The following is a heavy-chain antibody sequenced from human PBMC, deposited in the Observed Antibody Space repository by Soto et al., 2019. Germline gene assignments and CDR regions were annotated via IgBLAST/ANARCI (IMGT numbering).Heavy chain of an antibody. V-gene: IGHV3-11*01. J-gene: IGHJ5*02. Sequence: QVQLVESGGALVKPGGSLRLSCAASGFSFSDYYMSWIRQAPGKGLEWISYISNSGRTIYYADSVKGRFTISRDNAKNSLYLQMNSPRVDDTAMYYCARLPYPWGWFDPWGQGTLVTVSS. CDR3: ARLPYPWGWFDP. CDR2: ISNSGRTI. D-gene: IGHD3-16*01. CDR1: GFSFSDYY.